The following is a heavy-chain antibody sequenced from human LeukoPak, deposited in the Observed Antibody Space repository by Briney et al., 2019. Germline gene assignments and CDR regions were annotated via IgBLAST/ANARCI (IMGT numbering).Heavy chain of an antibody. V-gene: IGHV4-39*01. CDR1: GGSISSSSYY. Sequence: SETLSLTCTVSGGSISSSSYYWGWIRQPPGKGLEWIGSLYYSGSTYYNPSLKSRVTISVDTSKNQFSLKLSSVTAADTAVYYCARYCSGGSCYSFVGGAFDIWGQGTMVTVSS. J-gene: IGHJ3*02. CDR3: ARYCSGGSCYSFVGGAFDI. D-gene: IGHD2-15*01. CDR2: LYYSGST.